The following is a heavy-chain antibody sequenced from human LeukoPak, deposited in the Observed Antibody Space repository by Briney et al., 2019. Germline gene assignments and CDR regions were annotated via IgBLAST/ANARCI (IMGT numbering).Heavy chain of an antibody. J-gene: IGHJ4*02. V-gene: IGHV3-30*02. D-gene: IGHD3-10*01. CDR2: IRYDGSNK. CDR3: ATHPVRGDERIDY. Sequence: GGSLRLSCAASGFTFSSYGMHWVRQAPGKGLEWVAFIRYDGSNKYYADSVKGRFTISRDNSKNTLYLQMNSLRSDDTAVYYCATHPVRGDERIDYWGQGTLVTVSS. CDR1: GFTFSSYG.